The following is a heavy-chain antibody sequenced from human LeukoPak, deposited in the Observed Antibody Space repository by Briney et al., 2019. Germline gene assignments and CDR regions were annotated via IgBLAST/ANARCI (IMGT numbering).Heavy chain of an antibody. CDR1: GGSFSGYY. CDR3: AKDPRSYGGDY. D-gene: IGHD3-16*01. V-gene: IGHV4-34*01. Sequence: SETLSLTCAVYGGSFSGYYWSWIRQPPGKGLEWIGEINHSGSTNYNPSLKSRVTISVDTSKNQFSLKLSSVTAADTAVYYCAKDPRSYGGDYWGQGALVTVSS. J-gene: IGHJ4*02. CDR2: INHSGST.